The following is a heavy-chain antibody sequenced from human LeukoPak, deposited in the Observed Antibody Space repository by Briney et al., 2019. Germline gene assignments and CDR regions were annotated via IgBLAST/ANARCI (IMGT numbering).Heavy chain of an antibody. Sequence: GGSLRLSCAASGFTFNSFAMTWVRQAPGKGLEWVSGISGSGGSTYYADSVKGRFTISRDNSKNTLYLQMNSLRADDTAVYYCAKDATPYYWGQGTLVTVSS. J-gene: IGHJ4*02. CDR2: ISGSGGST. CDR1: GFTFNSFA. CDR3: AKDATPYY. D-gene: IGHD5-12*01. V-gene: IGHV3-23*01.